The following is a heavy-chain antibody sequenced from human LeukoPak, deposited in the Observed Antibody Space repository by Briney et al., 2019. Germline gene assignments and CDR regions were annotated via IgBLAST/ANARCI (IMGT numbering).Heavy chain of an antibody. J-gene: IGHJ4*02. CDR2: IYSSGTT. D-gene: IGHD3-22*01. CDR3: AREAGSYDSSGYYSSYYSFDY. V-gene: IGHV4-4*07. CDR1: GGSISSYY. Sequence: PSETLSLTCTVSGGSISSYYWSWIRQPAGKGPEWIGHIYSSGTTNYNPSLRSRVTMSVDTSKNQFSLKLTSVTAADTAVYYCAREAGSYDSSGYYSSYYSFDYWGQGTLVTVSS.